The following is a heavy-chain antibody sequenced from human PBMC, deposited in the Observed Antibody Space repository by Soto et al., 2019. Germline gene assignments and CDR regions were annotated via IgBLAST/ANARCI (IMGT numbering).Heavy chain of an antibody. CDR2: RWYDGSNK. Sequence: GGSLRLSCAASGFTFSSYGMHWVRQAPGKGLEWVAVRWYDGSNKYYADSVKGRFTISRDNSKNTLYLQMNSLRAEDTAVYYCARKGQYYYYGMDVRGKGTTVTVSS. V-gene: IGHV3-33*01. J-gene: IGHJ6*04. CDR1: GFTFSSYG. CDR3: ARKGQYYYYGMDV.